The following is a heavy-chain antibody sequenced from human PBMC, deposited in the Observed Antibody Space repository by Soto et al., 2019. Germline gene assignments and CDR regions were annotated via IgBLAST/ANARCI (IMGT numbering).Heavy chain of an antibody. J-gene: IGHJ3*02. CDR2: ISWNSGSI. V-gene: IGHV3-9*01. D-gene: IGHD5-12*01. CDR3: AKDIRRWLPLSDAFDI. Sequence: QPGGSLRLSCAASGFTFDDYAMHWVRQAPGKGLEWVSGISWNSGSIGYADSVKGRFTISRDNAKNSLYLQMNSLRAEDTALYYCAKDIRRWLPLSDAFDIWGQGTMVTVSS. CDR1: GFTFDDYA.